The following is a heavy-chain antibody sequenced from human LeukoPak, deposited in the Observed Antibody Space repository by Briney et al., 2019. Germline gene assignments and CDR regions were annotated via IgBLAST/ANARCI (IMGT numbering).Heavy chain of an antibody. J-gene: IGHJ3*02. Sequence: GGSLRLSCAASGFTFDDYAVHWVRQAPGKGLEWVSGIGWNSGSIGYADSVKGRFTISRDNAKNSLYLQMNSLRAEDTALYYCAKDKGRWLQLWAFDIWGQGTMVTVSS. CDR2: IGWNSGSI. D-gene: IGHD5-24*01. CDR1: GFTFDDYA. CDR3: AKDKGRWLQLWAFDI. V-gene: IGHV3-9*01.